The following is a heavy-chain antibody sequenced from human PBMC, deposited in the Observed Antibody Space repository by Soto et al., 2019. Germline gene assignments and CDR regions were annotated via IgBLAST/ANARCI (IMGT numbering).Heavy chain of an antibody. J-gene: IGHJ4*02. CDR2: IYYSGST. CDR3: ARVRGNYYDSSGYYSGEYYFDY. Sequence: SETLSLTCTVSGGSISSYYWSWIRQPPGKGLEWIGYIYYSGSTNYNPSLKSRVTISVDTSKNQFSLKLSSVTAADTAVYYCARVRGNYYDSSGYYSGEYYFDYWGQGTLVTVSS. D-gene: IGHD3-22*01. CDR1: GGSISSYY. V-gene: IGHV4-59*01.